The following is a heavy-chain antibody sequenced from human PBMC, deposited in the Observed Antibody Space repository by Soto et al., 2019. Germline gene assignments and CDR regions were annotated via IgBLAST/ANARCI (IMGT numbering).Heavy chain of an antibody. CDR1: GFTFSSYA. V-gene: IGHV3-30-3*01. CDR3: ARPYYDILTCYSAEMTTDDY. D-gene: IGHD3-9*01. Sequence: QVQLVESGGGVVQPGRSLRLSCAASGFTFSSYAMHWVRQAPGKGLEWVAVISYDGSNKYYADSVKGRFTISRDNSKNTLYLQMNSLRAEDTAVYYCARPYYDILTCYSAEMTTDDYWGQGTLVTVSS. J-gene: IGHJ4*02. CDR2: ISYDGSNK.